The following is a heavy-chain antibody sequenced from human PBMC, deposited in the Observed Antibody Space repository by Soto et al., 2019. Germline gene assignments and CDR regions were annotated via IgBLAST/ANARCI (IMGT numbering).Heavy chain of an antibody. J-gene: IGHJ6*02. D-gene: IGHD6-13*01. CDR3: ARDQGRATADGPLGNGLDV. V-gene: IGHV3-33*01. CDR1: GFSFSDYG. Sequence: QVHLVESGGGVVQPGTSLRLSCAASGFSFSDYGMHWVRQAPGKGLEWLTIIWFDASHEYYADSVKGRFTISRDNSNITLYLQLNSLTADDTAVYFCARDQGRATADGPLGNGLDVWGQGTAVTFSS. CDR2: IWFDASHE.